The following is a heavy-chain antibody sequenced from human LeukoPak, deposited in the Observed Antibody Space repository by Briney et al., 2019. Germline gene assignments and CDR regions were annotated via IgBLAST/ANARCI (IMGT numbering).Heavy chain of an antibody. CDR1: GYTFTSYG. V-gene: IGHV1-69*13. CDR2: IIPIFGTA. Sequence: ASVKVSCKASGYTFTSYGISWVRQAPGQGLEWMGGIIPIFGTANYAQKFQGRVTITADESTSTAYMELSSLRSEDTAVYYCASQARLLSGYLWGQGTLVTVSS. D-gene: IGHD3-3*01. CDR3: ASQARLLSGYL. J-gene: IGHJ5*02.